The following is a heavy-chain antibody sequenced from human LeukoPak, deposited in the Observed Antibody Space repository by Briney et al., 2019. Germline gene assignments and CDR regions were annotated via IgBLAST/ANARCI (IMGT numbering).Heavy chain of an antibody. D-gene: IGHD5-12*01. CDR3: ARGTLVHIVAGDWFDP. V-gene: IGHV1-2*02. Sequence: ASVKVSCKAPGYAFTGYYMHWVRQAPGQGLEWMGWINPNSGGTNYAQKFQGRVTMTRDTSISTAYMELSRLRSDDTAVYYCARGTLVHIVAGDWFDPWGQGTLVTVSS. CDR2: INPNSGGT. J-gene: IGHJ5*02. CDR1: GYAFTGYY.